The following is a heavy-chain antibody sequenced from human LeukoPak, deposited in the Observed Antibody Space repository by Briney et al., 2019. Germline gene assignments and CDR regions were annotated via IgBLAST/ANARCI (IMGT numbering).Heavy chain of an antibody. J-gene: IGHJ4*02. D-gene: IGHD3-10*01. Sequence: SGTLSLTCAVSGVSISSSDWWSWVRQPPGKGLEWIGEMHQSGTTNYNPSLKSRVTMSVDKSKNQFTLKLSSVTAADTAVYFCASADYYRIDFWGQGTLVTVSS. CDR2: MHQSGTT. CDR3: ASADYYRIDF. V-gene: IGHV4-4*02. CDR1: GVSISSSDW.